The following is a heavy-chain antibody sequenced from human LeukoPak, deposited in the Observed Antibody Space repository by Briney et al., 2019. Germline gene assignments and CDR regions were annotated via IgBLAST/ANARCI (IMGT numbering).Heavy chain of an antibody. CDR1: GGSISGYY. CDR2: INHSGST. V-gene: IGHV4-34*01. CDR3: ARRPSSSPNRFDY. Sequence: SETLSLTCTVSGGSISGYYWSWIRQPPGKGLEWIGEINHSGSTNYNPSLKSRVTISVDTSKNQFSLKLSSVTAADTAVYYCARRPSSSPNRFDYWGQGTLVTVSS. D-gene: IGHD6-6*01. J-gene: IGHJ4*02.